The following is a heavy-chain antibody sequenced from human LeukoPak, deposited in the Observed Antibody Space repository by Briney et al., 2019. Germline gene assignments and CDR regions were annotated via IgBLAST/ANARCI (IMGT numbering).Heavy chain of an antibody. CDR2: IYYSGST. CDR3: ARGDSSGHPAFDY. J-gene: IGHJ4*02. D-gene: IGHD3-22*01. V-gene: IGHV4-39*01. Sequence: SETLSLTCTVSGGSISSSSYYWGWIRQPPGKGLEWIGSIYYSGSTYYNPSLKSRVTISVDTSKNQFSLKLSSVTAADTAVYYCARGDSSGHPAFDYWGQGTLVTVSS. CDR1: GGSISSSSYY.